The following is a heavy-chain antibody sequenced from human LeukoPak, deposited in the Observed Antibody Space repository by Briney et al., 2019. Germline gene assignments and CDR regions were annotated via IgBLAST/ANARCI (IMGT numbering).Heavy chain of an antibody. D-gene: IGHD6-13*01. CDR2: INHSGST. V-gene: IGHV4-34*01. Sequence: PSETLSLTCAVYGGSFNGYYWSWIRQPPGKGLEWIGEINHSGSTNYNPSLKSRVTISVDTSKNQFSLKLSSVTAADTAVYYCARHGGTQQLETHYYYYMDVWGKGTTVTVSS. CDR3: ARHGGTQQLETHYYYYMDV. CDR1: GGSFNGYY. J-gene: IGHJ6*03.